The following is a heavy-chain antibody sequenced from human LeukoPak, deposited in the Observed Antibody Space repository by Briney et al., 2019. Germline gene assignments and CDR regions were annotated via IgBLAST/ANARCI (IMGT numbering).Heavy chain of an antibody. Sequence: GASVKVSCKASGYTFTSYGISWVRQAPGQGLEWMGWISAYNGNTNYAQKLQGRVTMTTDTSTSTAYMELRSLRSDDTAVYYCARVYFPVSQDWYFDLWGRGTLVTVSS. CDR1: GYTFTSYG. CDR2: ISAYNGNT. CDR3: ARVYFPVSQDWYFDL. V-gene: IGHV1-18*01. D-gene: IGHD2-8*01. J-gene: IGHJ2*01.